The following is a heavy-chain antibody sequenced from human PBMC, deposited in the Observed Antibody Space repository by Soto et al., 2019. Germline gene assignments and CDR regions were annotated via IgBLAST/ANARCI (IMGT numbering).Heavy chain of an antibody. Sequence: SVKVSCKASGGTFSSYAISWVRQAPGQGLEWMGGIIPIFGTANYAQKFQGRVTITADESTSTAYMELSSLRSEDTAVYYCAKCQYDSSGYWNYRFDPWGQGTLVTVSS. D-gene: IGHD3-22*01. J-gene: IGHJ5*02. CDR3: AKCQYDSSGYWNYRFDP. CDR1: GGTFSSYA. V-gene: IGHV1-69*13. CDR2: IIPIFGTA.